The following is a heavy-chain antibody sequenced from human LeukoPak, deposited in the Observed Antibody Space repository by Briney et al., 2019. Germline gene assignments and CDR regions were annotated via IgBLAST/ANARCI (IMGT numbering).Heavy chain of an antibody. D-gene: IGHD6-13*01. CDR1: GFTFSDYY. J-gene: IGHJ6*02. Sequence: PGGSLRLSCAASGFTFSDYYMSWIRQAPGKGLEWVSYIASSGSSIYYADSVKGRFTISRDNAKNSLYLQMNSLRADETAVYYCARLRPYSSSWYAYYGMDVWGQGTTVTVSS. V-gene: IGHV3-11*04. CDR3: ARLRPYSSSWYAYYGMDV. CDR2: IASSGSSI.